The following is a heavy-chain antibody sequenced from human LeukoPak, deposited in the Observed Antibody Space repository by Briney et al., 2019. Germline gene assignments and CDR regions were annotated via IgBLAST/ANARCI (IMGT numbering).Heavy chain of an antibody. D-gene: IGHD3-22*01. Sequence: PSETLSPTCTVSGGSISSGSYYWSWIRQPAGKGLEWIGRIYTSGSTNYNPSLKGRVTISVDRSKNQFSLKLSSVTAADTAVYYCARGRYYYDSSGYYSNWFDPWGQGTLVTVSS. CDR1: GGSISSGSYY. CDR2: IYTSGST. V-gene: IGHV4-61*02. CDR3: ARGRYYYDSSGYYSNWFDP. J-gene: IGHJ5*02.